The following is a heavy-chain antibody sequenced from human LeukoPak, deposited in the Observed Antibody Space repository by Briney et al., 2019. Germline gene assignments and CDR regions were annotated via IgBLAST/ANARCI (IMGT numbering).Heavy chain of an antibody. CDR3: ARTLGPKYSSSWYGY. Sequence: GGSLRLSCAASGFTFSSSSMNWVRQAPGKGLEWVSSLSSNSAYIYYADSVKGRFAISRDNAKNSLYLQMNSLRAEDTAVYYCARTLGPKYSSSWYGYWGQGTLVTVSS. CDR2: LSSNSAYI. J-gene: IGHJ4*02. D-gene: IGHD6-13*01. V-gene: IGHV3-21*01. CDR1: GFTFSSSS.